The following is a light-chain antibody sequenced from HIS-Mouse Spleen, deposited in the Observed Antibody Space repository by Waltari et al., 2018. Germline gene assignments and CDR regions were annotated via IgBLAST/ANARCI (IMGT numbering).Light chain of an antibody. CDR2: DVS. CDR1: SSDVGGYNY. V-gene: IGLV2-11*01. CDR3: CSYAGSYTGV. J-gene: IGLJ1*01. Sequence: QSALTQPRSVSGSPGQSLTISCTGTSSDVGGYNYVSWYQQHPGKAPKLMIYDVSKRPSGVPDRFSGSKSGNTASLTISGLQAEDEADYYCCSYAGSYTGVFGTGTKVTVL.